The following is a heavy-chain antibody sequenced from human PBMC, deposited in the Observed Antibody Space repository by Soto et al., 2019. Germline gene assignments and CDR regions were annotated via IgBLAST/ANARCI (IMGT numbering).Heavy chain of an antibody. CDR2: ISSSGSTI. V-gene: IGHV3-48*03. J-gene: IGHJ6*02. Sequence: EVQLVESGGGLVQPGGSLRLSCAASGFTFSSYGMNWVRQAPGKGLEWVSYISSSGSTIYYADSVKGRFTISRDNAKNSLYLQMNSLRAEDTAVYYCAREGGYYRYYYYGMDVWGQGTTVTVSS. D-gene: IGHD3-3*01. CDR1: GFTFSSYG. CDR3: AREGGYYRYYYYGMDV.